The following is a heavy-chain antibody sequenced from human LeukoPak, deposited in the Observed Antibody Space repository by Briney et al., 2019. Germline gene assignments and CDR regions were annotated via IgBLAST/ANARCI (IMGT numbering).Heavy chain of an antibody. D-gene: IGHD2-2*02. V-gene: IGHV3-23*01. CDR3: AKVGYCSSANCYNYFDY. CDR2: ISGSGGST. J-gene: IGHJ4*02. CDR1: GFTFSTYA. Sequence: GGSLRLSCAASGFTFSTYAMTWVRQAPGKGLEWVSIISGSGGSTYYADSVKGRFTISRDKPKNTLYLQMNSLRAEDTAVYYCAKVGYCSSANCYNYFDYWGQGTLVIVSS.